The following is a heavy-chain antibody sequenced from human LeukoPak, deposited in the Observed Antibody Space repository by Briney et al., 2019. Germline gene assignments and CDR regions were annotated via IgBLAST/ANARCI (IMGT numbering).Heavy chain of an antibody. CDR2: IDPNSGGT. Sequence: ASVKVSCKASGYTFTGYYMHWVRQAPGQGLEWMGWIDPNSGGTNYAQKLQGRVTMTTDTSTSTAYMELRSLRSDDTAVYYCARGGKRTVTTPFDYWGQGTLVTVSS. D-gene: IGHD4-17*01. V-gene: IGHV1-2*02. J-gene: IGHJ4*02. CDR1: GYTFTGYY. CDR3: ARGGKRTVTTPFDY.